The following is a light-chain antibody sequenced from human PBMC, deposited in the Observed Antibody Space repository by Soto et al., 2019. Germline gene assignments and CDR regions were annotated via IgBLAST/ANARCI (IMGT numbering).Light chain of an antibody. CDR3: QQRSIWPRT. V-gene: IGKV3-11*01. CDR1: QSVSSY. Sequence: EIVLTQSPATLSLSPGERATLSCRASQSVSSYLAWYQKKPGQAPRLLIYDASNRATGIPARFSGSGSGTDFTLTISSLEPEDFAVYYCQQRSIWPRTFGQGTKVEIK. J-gene: IGKJ1*01. CDR2: DAS.